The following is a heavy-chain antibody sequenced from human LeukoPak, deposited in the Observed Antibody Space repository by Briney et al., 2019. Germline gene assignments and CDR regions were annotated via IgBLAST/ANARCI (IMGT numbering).Heavy chain of an antibody. V-gene: IGHV3-23*01. D-gene: IGHD1-26*01. CDR3: AKDLGGTYWYYFDY. CDR1: GFAFSSYA. CDR2: ISGSGDST. J-gene: IGHJ4*02. Sequence: PGGSLRLPCAASGFAFSSYAMSWVRQAPGKGLEWVSGISGSGDSTYYADSVKGRFTISRDNPKNTLILQMNSLRAEYTAVYYCAKDLGGTYWYYFDYWGQGTLVTVSS.